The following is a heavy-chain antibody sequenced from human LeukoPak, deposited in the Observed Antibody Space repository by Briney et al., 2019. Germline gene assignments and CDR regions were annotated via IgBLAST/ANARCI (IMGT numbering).Heavy chain of an antibody. J-gene: IGHJ4*02. Sequence: GRSLRLSCAASGFTFSRYGMHWVRQAPDKGLEWVTSISNDGSNKYYADSVKGRFTISRDNSKNTLYLQMNGLRAEDTAIYYCANVGLLVGATVGHWGQGTLVTVSS. CDR2: ISNDGSNK. CDR3: ANVGLLVGATVGH. D-gene: IGHD1-26*01. V-gene: IGHV3-30*18. CDR1: GFTFSRYG.